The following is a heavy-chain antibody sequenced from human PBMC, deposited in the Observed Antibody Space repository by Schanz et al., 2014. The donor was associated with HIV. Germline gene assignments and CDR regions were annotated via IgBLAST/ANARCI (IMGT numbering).Heavy chain of an antibody. J-gene: IGHJ4*02. CDR3: ARVGMS. D-gene: IGHD7-27*01. CDR1: GFNFNNYA. Sequence: VQLLESGGGLEQPGGSLRLSCAASGFNFNNYAMTWVRQAPGKGLEWLAVISYDGRNKKFANSVKGRFTISRDNSKNTVYLQAKSLRPEDTAVYYCARVGMSWGQGILVTVSS. V-gene: IGHV3-30*03. CDR2: ISYDGRNK.